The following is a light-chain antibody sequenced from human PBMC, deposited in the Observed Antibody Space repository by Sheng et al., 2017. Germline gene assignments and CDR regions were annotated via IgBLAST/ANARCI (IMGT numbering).Light chain of an antibody. J-gene: IGKJ3*01. CDR1: QRVNSNY. Sequence: EIVLTQSPGTLSLSPGERATLSCRASQRVNSNYLAWYQQKPGQAPRLLIYDASNRATGIPARFSGSGSGTDFTLTISSLEPEDFAVYYCQQRSNLVTFGPGTKVDIK. V-gene: IGKV3-11*01. CDR2: DAS. CDR3: QQRSNLVT.